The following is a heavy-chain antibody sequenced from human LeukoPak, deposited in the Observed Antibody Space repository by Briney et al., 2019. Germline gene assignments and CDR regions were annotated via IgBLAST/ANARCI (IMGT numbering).Heavy chain of an antibody. D-gene: IGHD3-10*01. CDR3: AKGLASYGSGSLFDY. V-gene: IGHV3-30*18. CDR1: GFTFSSYE. CDR2: ISYDGSNK. J-gene: IGHJ4*02. Sequence: GGSLRLSCVASGFTFSSYEMNWVRQAPGKGLEWVAVISYDGSNKYYADSVKGRFIISRDNSKNTLYLQMNSLRAEDTAVYYCAKGLASYGSGSLFDYWGQGTLVTVSS.